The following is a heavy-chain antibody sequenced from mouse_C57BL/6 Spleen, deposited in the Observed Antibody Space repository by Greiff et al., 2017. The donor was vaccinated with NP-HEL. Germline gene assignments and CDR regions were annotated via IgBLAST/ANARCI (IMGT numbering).Heavy chain of an antibody. CDR1: GFTFSSYG. Sequence: EVKLMESGGDLVKPGGSLKLSCAASGFTFSSYGMSWVRQTPDKRLEWVATISSGGSYTYYPDSVKGRFTISRDNAKNTLYLQMSSLKSEDTAMYYCARPITTVVPYYFDYWGQGTTLTVSS. J-gene: IGHJ2*01. CDR2: ISSGGSYT. CDR3: ARPITTVVPYYFDY. D-gene: IGHD1-1*01. V-gene: IGHV5-6*01.